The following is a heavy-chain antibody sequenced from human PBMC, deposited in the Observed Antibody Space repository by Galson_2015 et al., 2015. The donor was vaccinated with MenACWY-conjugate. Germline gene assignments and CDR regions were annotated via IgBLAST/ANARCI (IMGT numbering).Heavy chain of an antibody. V-gene: IGHV3-74*01. D-gene: IGHD6-6*01. CDR3: ARQRSGGSSEFDY. CDR1: GFTLSSNT. CDR2: INIDGITT. J-gene: IGHJ4*02. Sequence: SLRLSCAASGFTLSSNTMNWVRQAPRKGLVWVSRINIDGITTAYADSVKGRFTISRDNAENTLYLQMNSLRAEDTAVYYCARQRSGGSSEFDYWGQGTLVTVSS.